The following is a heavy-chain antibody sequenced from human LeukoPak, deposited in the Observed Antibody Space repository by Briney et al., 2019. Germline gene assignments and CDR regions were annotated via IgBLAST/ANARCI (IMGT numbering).Heavy chain of an antibody. CDR2: ISTSGTNI. CDR1: GFTFSSFA. J-gene: IGHJ4*02. D-gene: IGHD3-10*01. Sequence: PGGSLRLSCAASGFTFSSFAMTWVRQAPGKGLEWVSYISTSGTNIYYADSVKGRFTISRDNAKNSLYLQMISLRDEDTAVYYCARDMNYGSGSYYYDYWGQGTLVTVSS. CDR3: ARDMNYGSGSYYYDY. V-gene: IGHV3-48*02.